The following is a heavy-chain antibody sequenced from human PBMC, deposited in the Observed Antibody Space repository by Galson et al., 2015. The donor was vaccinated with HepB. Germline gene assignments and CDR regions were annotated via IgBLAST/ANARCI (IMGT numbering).Heavy chain of an antibody. Sequence: SVKVSCKASGYTFTSFDINWVRQATGQGLEWMGWMNPNNGDTGYAQKFKGRVTMTRNTSISTAYMELSSLRSQDTAVYYCARVAGYCSSTSCYHFDYWGQGTLVTVSS. J-gene: IGHJ4*02. V-gene: IGHV1-8*01. CDR1: GYTFTSFD. CDR3: ARVAGYCSSTSCYHFDY. CDR2: MNPNNGDT. D-gene: IGHD2-2*01.